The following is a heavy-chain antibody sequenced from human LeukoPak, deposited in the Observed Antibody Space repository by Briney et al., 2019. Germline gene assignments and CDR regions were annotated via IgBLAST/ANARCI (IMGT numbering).Heavy chain of an antibody. Sequence: SVKVSCKASGGTFSSYAISWVRQAPGQGLEWMGRIIPILGIANYAQKFQDRVTITADKSTSTAYMELSSLRSEDTAVYYCARAGADIVVVPAAIGASDYWGQGTLVTVSS. V-gene: IGHV1-69*04. CDR3: ARAGADIVVVPAAIGASDY. D-gene: IGHD2-2*02. J-gene: IGHJ4*02. CDR2: IIPILGIA. CDR1: GGTFSSYA.